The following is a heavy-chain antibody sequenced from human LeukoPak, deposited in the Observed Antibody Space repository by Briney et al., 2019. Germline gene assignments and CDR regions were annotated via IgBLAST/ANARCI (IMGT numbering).Heavy chain of an antibody. D-gene: IGHD5-18*01. CDR2: INPNSGGT. V-gene: IGHV1-2*02. J-gene: IGHJ4*02. CDR3: ARVLPTHKYYFDY. Sequence: ASVKVSCKASGYTFTGYYMHWVRQAPGQGLEWMGWINPNSGGTNYAQKFQGRVTMTRDTSISTAYMELSRLRSDDTAVYYCARVLPTHKYYFDYWGRGTLVTVSS. CDR1: GYTFTGYY.